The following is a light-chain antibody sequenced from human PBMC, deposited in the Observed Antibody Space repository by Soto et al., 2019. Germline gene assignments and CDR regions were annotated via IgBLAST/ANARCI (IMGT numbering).Light chain of an antibody. Sequence: EIVLTQSPATLSLSPGERATLSCRASQSVSTYLAWYQQKPGQAPRLLIYDAVNRATGTPARFSGSGSGTDFSLIISSLEPEDFAVYYCQQRTNWITFGHGTRLEIK. CDR2: DAV. J-gene: IGKJ5*01. CDR1: QSVSTY. CDR3: QQRTNWIT. V-gene: IGKV3-11*01.